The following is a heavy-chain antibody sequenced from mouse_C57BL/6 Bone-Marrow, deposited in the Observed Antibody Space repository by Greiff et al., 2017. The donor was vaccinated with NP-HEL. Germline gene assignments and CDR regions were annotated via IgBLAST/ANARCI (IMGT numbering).Heavy chain of an antibody. J-gene: IGHJ1*03. V-gene: IGHV1-81*01. CDR1: GYTFTSYG. Sequence: QVQLKESGAELARPGASVKLSCKASGYTFTSYGISWVKQRTGQGLEWIGEIYPRSGNTYYNEKFKGKATLTADKSSSTAYMELRSLTSEDSAVYFCARKRLGYFDVWGTGTTVTVSS. CDR3: ARKRLGYFDV. CDR2: IYPRSGNT.